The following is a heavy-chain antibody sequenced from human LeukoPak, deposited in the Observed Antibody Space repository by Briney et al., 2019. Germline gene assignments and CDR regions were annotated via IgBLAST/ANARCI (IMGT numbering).Heavy chain of an antibody. V-gene: IGHV1-46*01. CDR1: GYTFTSYY. CDR3: ARDRYCSSTSCYIVDWFDP. D-gene: IGHD2-2*02. J-gene: IGHJ5*02. CDR2: INPSGGST. Sequence: ASVKVSCKASGYTFTSYYMHWVRQAPGQGLEWMGIINPSGGSTSYAQKFQGRVTMTRDTSTSTVYMELSSLRSEDTAVYYCARDRYCSSTSCYIVDWFDPWGQGTLVTVSS.